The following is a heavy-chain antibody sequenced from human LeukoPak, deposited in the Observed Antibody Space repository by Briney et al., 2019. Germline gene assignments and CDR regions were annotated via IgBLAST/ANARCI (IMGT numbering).Heavy chain of an antibody. V-gene: IGHV3-30*02. CDR1: GFTFSSYG. Sequence: GGSLRLSCAASGFTFSSYGMHWVRQAPGKGLEWVAFIRYDGSNKYHADSVKGRFTISRDNSKNTLYLQMNSLRAEDTAVYYCAKVDYYGSGSYLMGFDPWGQGTLVTVSS. J-gene: IGHJ5*02. CDR3: AKVDYYGSGSYLMGFDP. CDR2: IRYDGSNK. D-gene: IGHD3-10*01.